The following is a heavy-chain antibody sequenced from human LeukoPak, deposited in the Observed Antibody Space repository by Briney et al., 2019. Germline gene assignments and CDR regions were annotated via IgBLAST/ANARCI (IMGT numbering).Heavy chain of an antibody. CDR3: ARDGPPAGTLDYGSGSIPYYYGMDV. D-gene: IGHD3-10*01. CDR2: ISSSGSTI. CDR1: GFTFSSYE. V-gene: IGHV3-48*03. J-gene: IGHJ6*02. Sequence: GGSLRLSCAASGFTFSSYEMNRVRQAPGKGLEWVSYISSSGSTIYYADSVKGRFTISRDNAKNSLYLQMNSLRAEDTAVYYCARDGPPAGTLDYGSGSIPYYYGMDVWGQGTTVTVSS.